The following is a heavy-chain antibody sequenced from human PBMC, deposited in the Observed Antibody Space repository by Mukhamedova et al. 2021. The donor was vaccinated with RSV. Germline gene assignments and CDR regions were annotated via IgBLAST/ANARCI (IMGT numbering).Heavy chain of an antibody. CDR2: IYTSGCT. CDR3: ARDGGLDYYGSGSSVAYYYGMDV. J-gene: IGHJ6*02. D-gene: IGHD3-10*01. Sequence: IRQPAGKGLEWIGRIYTSGCTNYNPSLKSRVTISVDTSKNQFSLKLSSVTAADTAVYYCARDGGLDYYGSGSSVAYYYGMDVWG. V-gene: IGHV4-61*02.